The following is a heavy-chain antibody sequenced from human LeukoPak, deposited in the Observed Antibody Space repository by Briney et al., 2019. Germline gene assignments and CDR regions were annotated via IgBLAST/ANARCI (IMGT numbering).Heavy chain of an antibody. CDR3: ARRGHYYDSSGYFALDYYYYMDV. CDR1: GGSISSASYY. V-gene: IGHV4-39*07. Sequence: PSETLSLTCTVSGGSISSASYYWGWIRQPPGKGLEWIGTIYYSGSTNYNPSLKSRVTISVDTSKNQFSLKLSSVTAADTAVYYCARRGHYYDSSGYFALDYYYYMDVWGKGTTVTVSS. D-gene: IGHD3-22*01. J-gene: IGHJ6*03. CDR2: IYYSGST.